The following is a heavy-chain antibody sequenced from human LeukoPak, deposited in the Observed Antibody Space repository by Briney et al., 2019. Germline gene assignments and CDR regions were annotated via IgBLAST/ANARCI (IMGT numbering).Heavy chain of an antibody. Sequence: HTGGSLRLSCAASGFTFSSYWMSWVRQAPGKGLEWVANIKQDGSEKYYVDSVKGRFTISRDNAKNSLYLQMNSLRAEDTAVYYCASSGWPTANGYFDYWGQGTLVTVSS. D-gene: IGHD6-19*01. CDR3: ASSGWPTANGYFDY. CDR1: GFTFSSYW. V-gene: IGHV3-7*03. CDR2: IKQDGSEK. J-gene: IGHJ4*02.